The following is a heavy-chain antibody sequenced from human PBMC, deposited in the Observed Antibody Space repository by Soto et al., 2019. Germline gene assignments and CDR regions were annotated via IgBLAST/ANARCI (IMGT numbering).Heavy chain of an antibody. CDR3: ARERVEMATNSFGY. Sequence: GESLKISCAASGFTFSSYGMHWVRQAPGKGLEWVAVIWYDGSNKYYADSVKGRFTISRDNSKNTLYLQMNSLRAEDTAVYYCARERVEMATNSFGYWGQGTLVTVSS. J-gene: IGHJ4*02. CDR1: GFTFSSYG. V-gene: IGHV3-33*01. D-gene: IGHD5-12*01. CDR2: IWYDGSNK.